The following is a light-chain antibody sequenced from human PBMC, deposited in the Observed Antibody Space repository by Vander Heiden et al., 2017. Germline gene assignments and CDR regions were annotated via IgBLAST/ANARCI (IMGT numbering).Light chain of an antibody. J-gene: IGLJ2*01. CDR1: SSNIGAGYD. CDR3: QSYDSSLRVV. Sequence: QSVPTPPPSVSGAPGQRVTISCTGSSSNIGAGYDVHWYQQLPGTAPKLLIYGNSNRPSGVPDRFSGSKSGTSASLAITGLQAEDEADYYCQSYDSSLRVVFGGGTKLNV. V-gene: IGLV1-40*01. CDR2: GNS.